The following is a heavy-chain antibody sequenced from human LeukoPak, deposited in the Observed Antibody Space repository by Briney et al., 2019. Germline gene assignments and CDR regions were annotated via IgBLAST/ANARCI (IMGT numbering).Heavy chain of an antibody. V-gene: IGHV3-64*01. Sequence: GSLRLSCAASGFTFSSYAMHWVRQAPGKGLEYVSAISSNGGSTYYANSVKGRFTISRDNSKNTLYLQMGSLRAEDMAVYYCARVAITGTTGNDYWGQGTLVTVSS. CDR2: ISSNGGST. J-gene: IGHJ4*02. D-gene: IGHD1-20*01. CDR1: GFTFSSYA. CDR3: ARVAITGTTGNDY.